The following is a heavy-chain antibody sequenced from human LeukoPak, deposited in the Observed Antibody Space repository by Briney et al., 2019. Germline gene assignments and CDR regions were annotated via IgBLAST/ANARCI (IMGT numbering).Heavy chain of an antibody. CDR1: GFTFSSYE. CDR2: ISSSGSTI. J-gene: IGHJ2*01. CDR3: ARDDEAYWYFDL. Sequence: GGSLRLSCAASGFTFSSYEMNWVRQAPGKGLEWVSYISSSGSTIYYADSVKGRFTVSRDNAKNSLYLQMNSLRAEDTAVYYCARDDEAYWYFDLWGRGTLVTVSS. V-gene: IGHV3-48*03.